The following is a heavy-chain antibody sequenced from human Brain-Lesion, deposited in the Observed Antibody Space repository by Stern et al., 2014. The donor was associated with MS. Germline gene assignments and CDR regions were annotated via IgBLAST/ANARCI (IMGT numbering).Heavy chain of an antibody. CDR3: VTREGGSRDYELLYRYGMDV. J-gene: IGHJ6*02. D-gene: IGHD2-2*02. CDR1: GDSLTELY. Sequence: VQLVQSGAEVKMPGASGRVSCKVSGDSLTELYMHWLRQAPGKGLEWMGGFDPEYGEPIYAQQFLGRVTVTEDTSTDTAYMEMSSLTSDDTAVYYCVTREGGSRDYELLYRYGMDVWGQGTTVSVSS. V-gene: IGHV1-24*01. CDR2: FDPEYGEP.